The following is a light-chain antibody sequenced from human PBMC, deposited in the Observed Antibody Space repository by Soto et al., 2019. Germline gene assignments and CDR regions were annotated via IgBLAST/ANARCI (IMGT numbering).Light chain of an antibody. V-gene: IGLV2-14*01. CDR1: RSEVGGYNY. CDR3: SSYTSSSAPNV. J-gene: IGLJ1*01. CDR2: DVS. Sequence: QSVLTQPASVSGTPGHSITISCTGTRSEVGGYNYVSWYQQHPGKAPKLMIYDVSNRPSGVSNRFSGSKSGNTASLTISGLQAEYEADYYCSSYTSSSAPNVFGSGTKVTVL.